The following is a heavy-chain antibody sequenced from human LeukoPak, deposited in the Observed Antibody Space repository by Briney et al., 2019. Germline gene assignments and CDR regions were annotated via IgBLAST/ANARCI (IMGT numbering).Heavy chain of an antibody. CDR1: GFSLSTSGVG. CDR3: AHRNEAARRGSWFDP. V-gene: IGHV2-5*01. D-gene: IGHD6-6*01. J-gene: IGHJ5*02. Sequence: SGPTLVNPTQTLTLTCTFSGFSLSTSGVGVGWIRQPPGKALEWLALIYWNDDKRYSPSLKSRLTITKDTSKNQVVLTMTNMGPVDTATYYCAHRNEAARRGSWFDPWGQGTLVTVSS. CDR2: IYWNDDK.